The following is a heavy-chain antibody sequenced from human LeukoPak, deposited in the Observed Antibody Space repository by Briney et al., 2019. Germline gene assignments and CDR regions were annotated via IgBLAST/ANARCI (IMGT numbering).Heavy chain of an antibody. V-gene: IGHV1-46*01. CDR2: INPSGGST. Sequence: ASVKVSCKASGYTFTSYYMHWVRQAPGQGLEWMGIINPSGGSTSYAQKFQGRVTMTRDTSTSTVYMELSSLRSEDTAVYYCARDGRYSYGSGDAFDIWGQVTLVTVSS. D-gene: IGHD5-18*01. CDR3: ARDGRYSYGSGDAFDI. CDR1: GYTFTSYY. J-gene: IGHJ3*02.